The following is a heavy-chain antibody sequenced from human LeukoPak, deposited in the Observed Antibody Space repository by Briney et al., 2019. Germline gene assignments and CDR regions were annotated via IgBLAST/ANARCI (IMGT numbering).Heavy chain of an antibody. Sequence: SETLSLTCTVSGGSISGYYWSWIRQSPGKGLEWVAYIHYSGTTNYNPSLKSRVTISVDTSKNQFSLRLSSVTAADAAVYYCARHWDSGNYPLDYCGQGTLVTVSS. CDR2: IHYSGTT. CDR3: ARHWDSGNYPLDY. J-gene: IGHJ4*02. V-gene: IGHV4-59*08. CDR1: GGSISGYY. D-gene: IGHD3-10*01.